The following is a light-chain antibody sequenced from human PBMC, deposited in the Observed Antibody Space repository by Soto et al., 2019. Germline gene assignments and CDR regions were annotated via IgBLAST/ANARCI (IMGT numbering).Light chain of an antibody. CDR1: QSVSSSY. Sequence: EIVLTQSPGTLSLSPGKRATLSCRASQSVSSSYLAWYQQKPGQAPRLLIHGVSSRATGIPDRFSGSGSGTDFTLTISSLQPEDFATYSCQQTYRTPLTFGGGTKVEIK. J-gene: IGKJ4*01. V-gene: IGKV3-20*01. CDR3: QQTYRTPLT. CDR2: GVS.